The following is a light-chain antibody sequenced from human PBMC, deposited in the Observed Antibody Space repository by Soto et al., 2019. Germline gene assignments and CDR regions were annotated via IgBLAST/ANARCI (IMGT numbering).Light chain of an antibody. J-gene: IGKJ1*01. CDR2: AAS. CDR3: LPHNSYTPT. CDR1: QGIRND. Sequence: DIQMPHSPSSLSACGGFRFSSTCRASQGIRNDLGWYQKKKGKAPKRLIHAASSLQSGVPSRLRGSGYATELTITISSMQHEDFETYYCLPHNSYTPTFGQGTKVEIK. V-gene: IGKV1-17*01.